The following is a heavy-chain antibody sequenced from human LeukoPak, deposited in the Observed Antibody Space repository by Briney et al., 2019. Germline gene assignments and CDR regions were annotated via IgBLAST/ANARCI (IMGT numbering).Heavy chain of an antibody. CDR3: AKETTYYYGSGSYYIYPPPGTFDY. D-gene: IGHD3-10*01. Sequence: GGSLRLSCAASGFTFSSYAMSWVRQAPGKGLEWVSAISGSGGSTYYADSVKGRFTISRDNSKNTLYLQMNSLRAEDTAVYYCAKETTYYYGSGSYYIYPPPGTFDYWGQGTLVTVSS. J-gene: IGHJ4*02. CDR2: ISGSGGST. V-gene: IGHV3-23*01. CDR1: GFTFSSYA.